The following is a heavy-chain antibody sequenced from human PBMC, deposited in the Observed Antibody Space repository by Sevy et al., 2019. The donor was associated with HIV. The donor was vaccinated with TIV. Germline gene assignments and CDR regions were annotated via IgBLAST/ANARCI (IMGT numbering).Heavy chain of an antibody. J-gene: IGHJ4*02. CDR3: ARGRGPASGRSDLEY. Sequence: ASVKVSCKASGYIFINYDITWVRQAPGQGLEWMGRINPDTGDTSYAQKFQGRVTMTEDTSSLTAYMELSSLTSDDAGVYYSARGRGPASGRSDLEYWAQGTLVTVSS. CDR2: INPDTGDT. D-gene: IGHD1-26*01. V-gene: IGHV1-8*01. CDR1: GYIFINYD.